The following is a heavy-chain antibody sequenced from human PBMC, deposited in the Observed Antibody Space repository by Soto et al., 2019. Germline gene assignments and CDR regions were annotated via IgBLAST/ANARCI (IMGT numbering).Heavy chain of an antibody. CDR3: ARWSYLDY. D-gene: IGHD3-3*01. V-gene: IGHV3-23*01. J-gene: IGHJ4*02. Sequence: HPGGSLRLSCAASGFSFGSYALSWVRQAPGKGLEWVSTISGSDGKTFYADSVKGRFSISRDTSQSTLYLQMNNLRADDTAMYYCARWSYLDYWGQGTRVTVSS. CDR1: GFSFGSYA. CDR2: ISGSDGKT.